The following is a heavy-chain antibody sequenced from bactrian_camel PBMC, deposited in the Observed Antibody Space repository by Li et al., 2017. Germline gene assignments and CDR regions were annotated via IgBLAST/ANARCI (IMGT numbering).Heavy chain of an antibody. Sequence: HVQLVESGGGSVQSGGSLRLSCVVSGYISDSSCMGWFRLATGKLREAVAAIDGDGTATYGDSVKGRFTISTDNANNTAYLQLNSLKIEDMGMYYCAILTGLSTMTDNYWGQGTQVTVS. CDR1: GYISDSSC. D-gene: IGHD4*01. J-gene: IGHJ4*01. CDR2: IDGDGTA. V-gene: IGHV3S53*01. CDR3: AILTGLSTMTDNY.